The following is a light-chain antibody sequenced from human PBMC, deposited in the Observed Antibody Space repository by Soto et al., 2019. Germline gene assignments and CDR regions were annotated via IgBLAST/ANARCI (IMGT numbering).Light chain of an antibody. Sequence: EIVLTQSPATLSLSPWERATISCRASQSVSSSYLAWYQQKPGQAPRLLFYDASSRATGIPDRFSGSGSGTDFTLTISSLEPEDFAVYYCQQHSNWPLTFGGGTKVDIK. CDR1: QSVSSSY. J-gene: IGKJ4*01. V-gene: IGKV3D-20*02. CDR3: QQHSNWPLT. CDR2: DAS.